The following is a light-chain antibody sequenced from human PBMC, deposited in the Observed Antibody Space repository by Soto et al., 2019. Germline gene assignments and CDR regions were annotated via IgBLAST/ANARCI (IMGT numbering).Light chain of an antibody. J-gene: IGKJ1*01. V-gene: IGKV1-5*01. CDR3: QQYTSYWT. CDR2: DAS. Sequence: IQITQSPSTLSACVGARVTMTCRASQSVSNWLAWYQQKPGKAPKLLIYDASTLEDGVPSRFSGSGSGTEFTLSISSLQPDDYATYYCQQYTSYWTFGQGTKV. CDR1: QSVSNW.